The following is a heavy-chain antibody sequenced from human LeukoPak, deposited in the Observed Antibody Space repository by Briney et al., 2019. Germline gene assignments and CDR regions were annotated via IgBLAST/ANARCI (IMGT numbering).Heavy chain of an antibody. D-gene: IGHD1-1*01. CDR3: ARDWVTTTGLKYYYYMDV. CDR1: GFTFSSYP. CDR2: ISSSSGYI. V-gene: IGHV3-21*01. J-gene: IGHJ6*03. Sequence: GGSLRLSCAASGFTFSSYPMNWVRQAPGKGLEWVSSISSSSGYIYYADSVKGRFTISRDNTKNSLYLQMNSLRAEDTAVYYCARDWVTTTGLKYYYYMDVWGKGTTVTVSS.